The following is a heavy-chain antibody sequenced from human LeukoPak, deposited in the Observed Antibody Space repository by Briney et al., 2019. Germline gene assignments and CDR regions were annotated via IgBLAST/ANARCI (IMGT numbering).Heavy chain of an antibody. CDR2: ISDRSSTK. CDR1: GFTFSSYS. V-gene: IGHV3-48*02. J-gene: IGHJ4*02. D-gene: IGHD1-26*01. Sequence: GSLRLSCAASGFTFSSYSMNWVRQAPGKGLEWVSYISDRSSTKYYADSVKGRFTISRDSAKNSVFLQMNSLRDEETAVYYCARDKSGSYFFPFDYWGQGTLVTVSS. CDR3: ARDKSGSYFFPFDY.